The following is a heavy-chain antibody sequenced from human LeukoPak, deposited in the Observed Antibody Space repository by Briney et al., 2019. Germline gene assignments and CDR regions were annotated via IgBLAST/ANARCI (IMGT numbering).Heavy chain of an antibody. CDR2: INSDGSGT. CDR3: ARGITGSRAGVDY. J-gene: IGHJ4*02. Sequence: GGSLRLSCAASGFTFSSYWMHWVRQAPGKGLVWVSRINSDGSGTIYADSVKGRFTISRDNAKNTLYLQMNSLRDEDMALYYCARGITGSRAGVDYWGQKTLVTVSS. V-gene: IGHV3-74*01. D-gene: IGHD1-20*01. CDR1: GFTFSSYW.